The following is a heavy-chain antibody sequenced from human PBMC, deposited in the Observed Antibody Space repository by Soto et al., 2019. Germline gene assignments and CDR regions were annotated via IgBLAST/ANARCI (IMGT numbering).Heavy chain of an antibody. CDR2: INPNSGGT. CDR3: ARVSLAGATTADY. J-gene: IGHJ4*02. V-gene: IGHV1-2*02. D-gene: IGHD1-26*01. Sequence: SVKVSFKASGYTFTGDYMHWLLHAPGQGLEWMGWINPNSGGTNYAQKFQGRVTMTSDTSITTAYMELSRLTSDDTAVYYCARVSLAGATTADYWGQGTLVTVSS. CDR1: GYTFTGDY.